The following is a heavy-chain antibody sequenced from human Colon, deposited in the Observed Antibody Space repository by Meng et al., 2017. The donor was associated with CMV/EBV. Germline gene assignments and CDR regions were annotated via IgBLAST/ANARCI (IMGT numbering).Heavy chain of an antibody. CDR3: ARSVTTSDFDYYYGMDV. CDR2: ISNSGGTI. J-gene: IGHJ6*02. V-gene: IGHV3-11*04. CDR1: GFIFSDYY. Sequence: GESLKISCAASGFIFSDYYMTWIRQAPGKGREWISYISNSGGTIYYADSVKGRFTISRDNAKNSLYLQMNSLRADDTAVYYCARSVTTSDFDYYYGMDVWGQGTTVTVSS. D-gene: IGHD5-12*01.